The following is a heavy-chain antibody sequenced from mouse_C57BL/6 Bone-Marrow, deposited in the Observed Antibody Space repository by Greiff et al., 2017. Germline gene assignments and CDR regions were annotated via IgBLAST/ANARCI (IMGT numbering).Heavy chain of an antibody. V-gene: IGHV6-6*01. CDR3: SAYYGSSPWFAY. Sequence: EVQLEESGGGLVQPGGSMKLSCAASGFTFSDAWMAWVRQSPEKGLEWVGEIRNKANNHATYYAESVKGRFTISRDDSKSSVYLQMNSLRAEDTGIYYCSAYYGSSPWFAYWGQGTLVTVSA. J-gene: IGHJ3*01. D-gene: IGHD1-1*01. CDR2: IRNKANNHAT. CDR1: GFTFSDAW.